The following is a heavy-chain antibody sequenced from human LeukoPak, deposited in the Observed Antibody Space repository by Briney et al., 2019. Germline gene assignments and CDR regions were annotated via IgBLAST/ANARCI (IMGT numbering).Heavy chain of an antibody. CDR2: IITILGIA. V-gene: IGHV1-69*04. CDR1: RGTFISYA. CDR3: ARERVTTVTTLDY. Sequence: SVKVPCKASRGTFISYAISWVRPPPGQGLAWMGRIITILGIANYAQKFQGRVTITADKSTSTAYMGLSSLRSEDTAVYYCARERVTTVTTLDYWGQGTLVTVSS. J-gene: IGHJ4*02. D-gene: IGHD4-17*01.